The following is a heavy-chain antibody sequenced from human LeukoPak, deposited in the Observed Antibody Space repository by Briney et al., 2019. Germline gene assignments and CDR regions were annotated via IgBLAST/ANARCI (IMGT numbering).Heavy chain of an antibody. CDR2: INPNSGGT. J-gene: IGHJ5*02. CDR3: ARERVRGARKGWSDP. V-gene: IGHV1-2*02. CDR1: GYTFTGYY. D-gene: IGHD3-10*01. Sequence: GASVKVSCKASGYTFTGYYMHWVRQAPGQGLEWMGWINPNSGGTNYAQKFQGRVTMTRDTSISTAYMELSRLRSDDTAVYYCARERVRGARKGWSDPWGQGTLVTVSS.